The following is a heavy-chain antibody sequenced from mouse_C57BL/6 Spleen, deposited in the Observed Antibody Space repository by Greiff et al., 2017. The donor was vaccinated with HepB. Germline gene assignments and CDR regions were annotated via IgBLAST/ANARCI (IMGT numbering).Heavy chain of an antibody. CDR2: ISSGGDYI. Sequence: EVQVVESGEGLVKPGGSLKLSCAASGFTFSSYAMSWVRQTPEKRLEWVAYISSGGDYIYYADTVKGRFTISRDNARNTLYLQMSSLKSEDTAMYYCTRGRTTVVAPFDYWGQGTTLTVSS. CDR3: TRGRTTVVAPFDY. V-gene: IGHV5-9-1*02. J-gene: IGHJ2*01. D-gene: IGHD1-1*01. CDR1: GFTFSSYA.